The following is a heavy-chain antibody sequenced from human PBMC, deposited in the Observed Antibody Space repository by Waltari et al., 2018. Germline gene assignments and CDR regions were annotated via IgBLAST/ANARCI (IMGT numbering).Heavy chain of an antibody. J-gene: IGHJ5*02. CDR3: ARGGGGDWEWFDP. CDR1: CASISRFY. V-gene: IGHV4-59*01. D-gene: IGHD2-21*02. Sequence: QVQLQESGPSLLKPSETLSLICTASCASISRFYWGWVRQPPGKGLDWIGYIYYTGSTNFNPSLKSRVTMSVDTSKNQFSLKLSSVTAADTAFYYCARGGGGDWEWFDPWGQGTLVTVSS. CDR2: IYYTGST.